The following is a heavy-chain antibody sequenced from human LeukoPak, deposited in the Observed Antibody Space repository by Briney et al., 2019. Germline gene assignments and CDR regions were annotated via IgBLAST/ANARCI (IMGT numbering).Heavy chain of an antibody. V-gene: IGHV5-51*01. CDR2: IYPGDSDT. D-gene: IGHD5-24*01. J-gene: IGHJ4*02. CDR1: GYSFTSYC. CDR3: ARREMSSTGPFDY. Sequence: LGESLKISCKASGYSFTSYCIAWVRQMPGKGLEWMGLIYPGDSDTRYSPSFQGQVTISADKSISTAYLQWSSLKASDSAIYYCARREMSSTGPFDYWGQGTLVIVSS.